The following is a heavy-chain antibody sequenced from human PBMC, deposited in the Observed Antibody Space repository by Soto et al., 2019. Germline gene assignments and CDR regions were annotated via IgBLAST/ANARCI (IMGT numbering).Heavy chain of an antibody. CDR3: ARVGVLWSGYAIHYYYYGMDV. CDR2: IYHSGST. V-gene: IGHV4-4*02. D-gene: IGHD3-3*01. CDR1: GGSISSSNW. J-gene: IGHJ6*02. Sequence: SETLSLTCAVSGGSISSSNWWSWVRQPPGKGLEWIGEIYHSGSTNYNPSLKSRVTISVDKSKNQFSLKLSSVTAADTAVYYCARVGVLWSGYAIHYYYYGMDVWGQGTTVTVSS.